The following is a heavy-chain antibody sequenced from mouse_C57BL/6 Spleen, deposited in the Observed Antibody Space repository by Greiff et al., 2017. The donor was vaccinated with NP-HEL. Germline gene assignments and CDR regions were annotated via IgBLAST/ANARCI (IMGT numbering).Heavy chain of an antibody. J-gene: IGHJ2*01. CDR2: IYPGDGDT. CDR1: GYAFSSSW. V-gene: IGHV1-82*01. CDR3: ARSGLSHFDY. D-gene: IGHD3-1*01. Sequence: VQLQQSGPELVKPGASVKISCKASGYAFSSSWMNWVKQRPGKGLEWIGRIYPGDGDTNYNGKFKGKATLTADKSSSTAYMQLSSLTSEDSAVYFCARSGLSHFDYWGKGTTLTVSS.